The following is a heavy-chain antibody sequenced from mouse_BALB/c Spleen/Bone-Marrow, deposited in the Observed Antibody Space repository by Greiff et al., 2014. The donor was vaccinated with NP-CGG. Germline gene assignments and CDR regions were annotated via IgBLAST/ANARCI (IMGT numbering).Heavy chain of an antibody. Sequence: EVHLVESGGGLVKPGESLKFSCAASGIPVSRSPLSLFLPPPSNMLEWVASITVGGPTYYPDSVKGRFTISRDNARNILYLQVSSLRSEDTAIYYCARHDGYVDAMDYGGQGTSVTVSS. CDR2: ITVGGPT. D-gene: IGHD1-2*01. CDR3: ARHDGYVDAMDY. CDR1: GIPVSRSP. V-gene: IGHV5-6-5*01. J-gene: IGHJ4*01.